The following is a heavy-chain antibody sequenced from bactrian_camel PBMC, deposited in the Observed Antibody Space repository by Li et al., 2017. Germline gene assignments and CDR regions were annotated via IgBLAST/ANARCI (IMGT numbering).Heavy chain of an antibody. V-gene: IGHV3-2*01. Sequence: HVQLVESGGGLVQPRGSLRLSCQASEFSLSRTYMSWVRLASGKGLEWVSSIYSDGTNIRYAKSVKARFIISMDHAKNILYLQMNSLKPEDSGVYYCATDVFYSDYETAPHNYWGQGTQVTVS. J-gene: IGHJ4*01. CDR1: EFSLSRTY. CDR3: ATDVFYSDYETAPHNY. D-gene: IGHD4*01. CDR2: IYSDGTNI.